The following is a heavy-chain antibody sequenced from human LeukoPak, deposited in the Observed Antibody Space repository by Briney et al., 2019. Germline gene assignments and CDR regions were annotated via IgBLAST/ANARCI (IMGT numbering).Heavy chain of an antibody. J-gene: IGHJ6*02. CDR1: GYTFTSYG. D-gene: IGHD2-15*01. CDR2: ISAYNGNT. Sequence: ASVKVSCKASGYTFTSYGISWVRQAPGQGLEWMGWISAYNGNTNYAQKLQGRVTMTTDTSTSTAYMELRSLRSDDTAVYYCARDPPRIVVVVVATNYYGMDVWGQGTTVTVSS. V-gene: IGHV1-18*01. CDR3: ARDPPRIVVVVVATNYYGMDV.